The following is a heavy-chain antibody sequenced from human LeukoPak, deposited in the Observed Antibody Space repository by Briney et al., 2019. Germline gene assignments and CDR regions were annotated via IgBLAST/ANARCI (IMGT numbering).Heavy chain of an antibody. J-gene: IGHJ5*02. V-gene: IGHV4-39*01. Sequence: SETLSLTCTVSGGSISSSSYYWGWIRQPPGKGLEWIGSIYYSGSTYYNPSLKSRVTISVDTSKNQFSLKLSSVTAADTAMYYCARHTDSSGYYGGGYWFDPWGQGTLVTVSS. CDR2: IYYSGST. D-gene: IGHD3-22*01. CDR1: GGSISSSSYY. CDR3: ARHTDSSGYYGGGYWFDP.